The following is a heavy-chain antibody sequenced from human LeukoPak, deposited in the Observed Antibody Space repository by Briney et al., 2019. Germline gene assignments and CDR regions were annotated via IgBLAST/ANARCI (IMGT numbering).Heavy chain of an antibody. V-gene: IGHV3-7*01. CDR3: ARDGPPLITLVRGYYFDY. J-gene: IGHJ4*01. CDR2: IKQDGSEK. D-gene: IGHD3-10*01. CDR1: GFTFSSYW. Sequence: PGGSLRLSCIASGFTFSSYWMSWVRQAPGKGLEWVANIKQDGSEKYYVDSVKGRFTISRDDAKNSLYLQMNSLRAEDTAVYCCARDGPPLITLVRGYYFDYWGHGTLITVSS.